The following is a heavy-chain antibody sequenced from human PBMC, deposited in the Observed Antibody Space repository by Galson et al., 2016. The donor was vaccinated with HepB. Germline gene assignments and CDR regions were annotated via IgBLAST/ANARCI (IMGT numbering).Heavy chain of an antibody. J-gene: IGHJ4*02. CDR1: GDSISSGSYF. Sequence: TLSLTCTYSGDSISSGSYFWSWVRQPAGKPLEWIGLIFAGGSTDYNPSLKSRLSISLDMSKNQFSLKLESVTAADTAVYYCARGVGQWRLFDKWGQGTLVTVSS. V-gene: IGHV4-61*02. D-gene: IGHD6-19*01. CDR3: ARGVGQWRLFDK. CDR2: IFAGGST.